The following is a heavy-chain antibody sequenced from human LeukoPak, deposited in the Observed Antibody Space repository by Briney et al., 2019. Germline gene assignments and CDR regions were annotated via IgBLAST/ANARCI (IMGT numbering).Heavy chain of an antibody. J-gene: IGHJ3*02. Sequence: GGPLRLSCAASGFTFSDCHIHWVRQAPGKGLDWVALIWYDEDAKFYADSVKGRFTISRDNSKDTLYLQMNSLGVEDTAVYYCARERGGDAFDIWGQGTMVTVSS. CDR1: GFTFSDCH. V-gene: IGHV3-33*01. CDR2: IWYDEDAK. D-gene: IGHD2-15*01. CDR3: ARERGGDAFDI.